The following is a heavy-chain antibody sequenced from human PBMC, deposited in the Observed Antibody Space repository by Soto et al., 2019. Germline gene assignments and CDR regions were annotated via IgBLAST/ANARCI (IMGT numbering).Heavy chain of an antibody. Sequence: EVQLVESGGGLVQPGGSLRLSCAASGFTFRTYWMHWVRQAPGKGLVWVSRINSDGSSTHHADSVKGRITIFRDNAKNTLYLQMNSLRPEDTAVYYCSRGGLHTSYYYAMDVWGQGTTVNVSS. J-gene: IGHJ6*02. D-gene: IGHD2-2*02. CDR1: GFTFRTYW. CDR3: SRGGLHTSYYYAMDV. CDR2: INSDGSST. V-gene: IGHV3-74*01.